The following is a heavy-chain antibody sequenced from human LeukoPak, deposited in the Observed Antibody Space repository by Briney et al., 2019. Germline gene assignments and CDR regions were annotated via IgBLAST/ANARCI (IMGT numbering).Heavy chain of an antibody. D-gene: IGHD3-22*01. Sequence: PGGSLRLSCAASGFTVITNYMNWVRKAPGKGLEWVSVVYSGGSTFYADSVKGRFTISRDNSKNTLYLQMNSLRAEDTAVYYCATYSSLNRREFQYWGQGTLLTVSS. CDR1: GFTVITNY. CDR3: ATYSSLNRREFQY. CDR2: VYSGGST. V-gene: IGHV3-53*01. J-gene: IGHJ1*01.